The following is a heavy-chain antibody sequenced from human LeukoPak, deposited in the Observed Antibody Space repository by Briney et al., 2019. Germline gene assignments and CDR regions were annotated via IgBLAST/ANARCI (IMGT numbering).Heavy chain of an antibody. CDR2: IYYSGST. CDR1: GGSITGYY. Sequence: SETLSLTCTVPGGSITGYYWSWIRQPPGKGLEWIGYIYYSGSTNYNPSLKSRVTISVDTSKNQFSLKLTSVTAADTAAYYCARLHADTTMTPYYYYIYVWGKGTTVIVS. D-gene: IGHD5-18*01. J-gene: IGHJ6*03. CDR3: ARLHADTTMTPYYYYIYV. V-gene: IGHV4-59*08.